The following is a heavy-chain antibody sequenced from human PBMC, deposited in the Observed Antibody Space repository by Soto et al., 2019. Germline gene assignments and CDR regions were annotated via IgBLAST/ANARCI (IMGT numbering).Heavy chain of an antibody. CDR3: VRGASLNFDY. D-gene: IGHD1-26*01. J-gene: IGHJ4*02. V-gene: IGHV3-20*04. CDR2: VNWNGGST. CDR1: GFTFDDYG. Sequence: EVQLVESGGGVLRPGGSLSLSCAASGFTFDDYGMSWARQAPGKGLEWVSGVNWNGGSTGYADSVKGRFTISRDNAKNSLYMQMNSLRAEDTALYYCVRGASLNFDYWGQGTLVTVSS.